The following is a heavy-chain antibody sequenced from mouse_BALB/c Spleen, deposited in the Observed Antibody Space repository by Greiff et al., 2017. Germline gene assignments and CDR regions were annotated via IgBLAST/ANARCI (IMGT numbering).Heavy chain of an antibody. J-gene: IGHJ2*01. D-gene: IGHD1-1*01. CDR2: ISDGGSYT. Sequence: EVMLVESGGGLVKPGGSLKLSCAASGFTFSDYYMYWVRQTPEKRLEWVATISDGGSYTYYPDSVKGRFTISRDNAKNNLYLQMSSLKSEDTAMYYCARALTRVAPFDYWGQGTTLTVSS. CDR3: ARALTRVAPFDY. V-gene: IGHV5-4*02. CDR1: GFTFSDYY.